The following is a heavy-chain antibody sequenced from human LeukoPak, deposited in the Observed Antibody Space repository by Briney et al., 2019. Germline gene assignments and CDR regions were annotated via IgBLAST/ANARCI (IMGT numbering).Heavy chain of an antibody. D-gene: IGHD3-10*01. V-gene: IGHV4-4*07. Sequence: KPSETLSLTCTVSGGSISSYYWSWIRQPAGRGLEYFGRIYSSGSTDYNPSLKSRVTMSVDTSKNQFSLKVRFVTAADTAVYYCATLTYGSGRWGLSEGYWGQGTLVTVSS. CDR3: ATLTYGSGRWGLSEGY. CDR2: IYSSGST. CDR1: GGSISSYY. J-gene: IGHJ4*02.